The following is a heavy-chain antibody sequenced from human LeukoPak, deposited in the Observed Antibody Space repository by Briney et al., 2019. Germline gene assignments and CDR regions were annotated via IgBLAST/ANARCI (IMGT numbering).Heavy chain of an antibody. CDR1: GFTFSSYA. Sequence: GGSLRLSCAASGFTFSSYAMSWVRQAPGKGLEWGSAICGSGGSTYDADSLKGRFTISRDNSKNTLYLQMNSLRAEDTAVYYCAKRKGIDYYDSSGYFDYWGQGTLVTVSS. D-gene: IGHD3-22*01. CDR3: AKRKGIDYYDSSGYFDY. J-gene: IGHJ4*02. CDR2: ICGSGGST. V-gene: IGHV3-23*01.